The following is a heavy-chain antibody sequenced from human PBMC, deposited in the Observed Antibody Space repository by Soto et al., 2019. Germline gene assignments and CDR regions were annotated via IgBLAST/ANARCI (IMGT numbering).Heavy chain of an antibody. CDR3: ARDLHGDPYY. D-gene: IGHD4-17*01. Sequence: ASVKVSCKASGYTFTNYYMHWVRQAPGQGLDWVGIINPSGGSTSYAQKLQGRVTMTRDTSTSTVYMELSSLRSEDTAVYYCARDLHGDPYYWGQGTLVTVSS. CDR2: INPSGGST. CDR1: GYTFTNYY. V-gene: IGHV1-46*01. J-gene: IGHJ4*02.